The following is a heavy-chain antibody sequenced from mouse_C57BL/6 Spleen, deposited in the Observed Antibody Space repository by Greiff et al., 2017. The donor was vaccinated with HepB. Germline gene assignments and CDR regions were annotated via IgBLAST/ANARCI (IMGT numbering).Heavy chain of an antibody. D-gene: IGHD1-1*02. J-gene: IGHJ2*01. CDR3: ASGIYGYLDY. Sequence: LMESGPELVKPGASVKISCKASGYTFTDYYINWVKQRPGQGLEWIGWIYPGSGNTKYNEKFKGKATLTVDTSSSTAYMQLSSLTSEDAAVYFCASGIYGYLDYWGQGTTLTVSS. CDR2: IYPGSGNT. CDR1: GYTFTDYY. V-gene: IGHV1-84*01.